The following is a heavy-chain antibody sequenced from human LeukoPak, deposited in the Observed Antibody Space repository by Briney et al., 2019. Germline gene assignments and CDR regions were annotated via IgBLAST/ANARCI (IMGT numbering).Heavy chain of an antibody. J-gene: IGHJ3*02. CDR3: ARDGGSYSGPTNHDAFDI. Sequence: SVKVSCKASGGTFSSYAISWVRQAPGQGLEWMGGIIPIFGTANYAQKLQGRVTMTTDTSTSTAYMEVRSLRSDDTAVYYCARDGGSYSGPTNHDAFDIWGQGTMVTVSS. CDR2: IIPIFGTA. CDR1: GGTFSSYA. V-gene: IGHV1-69*05. D-gene: IGHD1-26*01.